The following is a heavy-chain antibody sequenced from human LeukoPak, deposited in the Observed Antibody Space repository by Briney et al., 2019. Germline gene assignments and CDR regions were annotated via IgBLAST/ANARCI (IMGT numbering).Heavy chain of an antibody. V-gene: IGHV4-39*07. CDR3: AKAPPKEYDFWSGYYNYMDV. CDR2: IYYSGSM. D-gene: IGHD3/OR15-3a*01. CDR1: GGSISSYY. Sequence: PSETLSLTCTVSGGSISSYYWVWIRQPPGKGLEWIGSIYYSGSMYYNASLKSRVTISVDTSKNQFSLKLSSVTAADTAVYYCAKAPPKEYDFWSGYYNYMDVWGKGTTVTVSS. J-gene: IGHJ6*03.